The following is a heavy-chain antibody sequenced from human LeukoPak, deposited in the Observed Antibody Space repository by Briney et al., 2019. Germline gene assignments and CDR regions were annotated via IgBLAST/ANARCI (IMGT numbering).Heavy chain of an antibody. J-gene: IGHJ5*02. Sequence: GGSLRLSCAASGFTFSSYAMSWVRQAPGKGLEWVSGISGSGGSTNYADSVKGRFTISRDNSKNTLYVQMNSLRAEDTAVYYCAKESGGYYTGSPRNWFDPWGQGTLVTVSS. CDR1: GFTFSSYA. CDR2: ISGSGGST. V-gene: IGHV3-23*01. D-gene: IGHD3-3*01. CDR3: AKESGGYYTGSPRNWFDP.